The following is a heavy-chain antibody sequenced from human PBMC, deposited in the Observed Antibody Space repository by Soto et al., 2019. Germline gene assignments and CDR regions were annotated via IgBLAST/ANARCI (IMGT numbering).Heavy chain of an antibody. CDR2: IYTSGST. V-gene: IGHV4-4*07. J-gene: IGHJ3*02. Sequence: PSETLSLTCTVSGGSISSYYWSWIRQPAGKGLKWIGRIYTSGSTNYNPSLKSRVTMSVDTSKNQFSLKLSSVTAADTAVYYCARTNWAFDIWGQGTMVTVSS. CDR1: GGSISSYY. CDR3: ARTNWAFDI.